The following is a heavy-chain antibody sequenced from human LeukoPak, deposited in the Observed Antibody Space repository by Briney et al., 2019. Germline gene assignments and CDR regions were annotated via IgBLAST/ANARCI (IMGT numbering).Heavy chain of an antibody. J-gene: IGHJ4*02. V-gene: IGHV1-2*02. D-gene: IGHD3-22*01. CDR3: ASPYYYHSGGYYYDY. CDR1: GYTFTGYY. Sequence: PSVKVSSKASGYTFTGYYMHWVRQAPGQGLEWMAWINPKSGGTNYAQKFQGRVTMTRDTSISTAYMELSSLRSDDTALYYCASPYYYHSGGYYYDYWGQGTLVTVPS. CDR2: INPKSGGT.